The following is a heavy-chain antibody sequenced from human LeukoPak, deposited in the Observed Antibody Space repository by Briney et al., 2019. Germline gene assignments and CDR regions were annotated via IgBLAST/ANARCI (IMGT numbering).Heavy chain of an antibody. V-gene: IGHV5-51*01. CDR3: ARRKGVAAAGNWFDP. Sequence: GESLKISCKGSGYSFTSYWIGWVRQMPGKGLEWVGIIYPGDSDTRYSPSFQGQVTISADKSISTAYLQWSSLKASDTAMYYCARRKGVAAAGNWFDPWGQGTLVTVSS. D-gene: IGHD6-13*01. CDR1: GYSFTSYW. J-gene: IGHJ5*02. CDR2: IYPGDSDT.